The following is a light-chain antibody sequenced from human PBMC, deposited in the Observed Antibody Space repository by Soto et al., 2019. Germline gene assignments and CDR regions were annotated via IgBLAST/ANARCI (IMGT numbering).Light chain of an antibody. V-gene: IGKV3-20*01. CDR1: QSISSSY. CDR3: QQYGMSPWT. CDR2: GAS. Sequence: DIVLTQSPGTLSLSPGERATLSCRASQSISSSYLAWYQQRPGQAPRLLIYGASSRATGIPDRFSGSGSGTDFILTISRLEPEDFAVYYCQQYGMSPWTFGQGTKVEI. J-gene: IGKJ1*01.